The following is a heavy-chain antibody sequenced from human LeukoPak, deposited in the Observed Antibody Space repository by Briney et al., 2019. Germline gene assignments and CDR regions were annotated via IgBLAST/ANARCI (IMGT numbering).Heavy chain of an antibody. D-gene: IGHD3-10*01. CDR3: ATMVRGAGGEGNFDY. CDR2: IYYSGST. J-gene: IGHJ4*02. CDR1: GGSISSYY. V-gene: IGHV4-59*08. Sequence: PSETLSLTCTVSGGSISSYYWSWIRQPPGKGLEWIGYIYYSGSTNYNPSLKSRVTISVDTSKNQFSLKLSSVTAADTAVYYCATMVRGAGGEGNFDYWGQGTLVTVSS.